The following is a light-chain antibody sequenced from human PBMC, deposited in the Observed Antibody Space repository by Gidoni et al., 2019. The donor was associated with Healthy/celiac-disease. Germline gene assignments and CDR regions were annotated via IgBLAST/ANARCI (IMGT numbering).Light chain of an antibody. CDR2: AAS. CDR1: SSISSY. CDR3: QQSYRTPYT. V-gene: IGKV1-39*01. Sequence: DIQMTQSPSSLSASVGDRVTITCRASSSISSYLNWYQQKPGKAPKLLIYAASSLQSGVPPRCSGSGSGTDFTLTISSLQPEDFATYYCQQSYRTPYTFGQGTKLEIK. J-gene: IGKJ2*01.